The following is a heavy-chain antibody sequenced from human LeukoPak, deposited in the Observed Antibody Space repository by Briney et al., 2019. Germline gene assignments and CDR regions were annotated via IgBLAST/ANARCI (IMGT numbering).Heavy chain of an antibody. CDR1: GSMIRNYW. V-gene: IGHV3-7*01. J-gene: IGHJ4*02. CDR3: ATTKIWSGYYSSGYYFDY. Sequence: QAGGSLRLSCVVSGSMIRNYWMSWLRQAPGKGLEWVANIKQDGSEKYYVDSVKGRFTISRDNAKNSLYLQMNSLRAEDTAVYYCATTKIWSGYYSSGYYFDYWGQGTLVTVSS. CDR2: IKQDGSEK. D-gene: IGHD3-3*01.